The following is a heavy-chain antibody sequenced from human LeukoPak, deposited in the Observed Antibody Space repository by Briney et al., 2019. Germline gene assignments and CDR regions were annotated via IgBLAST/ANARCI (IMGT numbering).Heavy chain of an antibody. Sequence: SETLSLTCAVSGGSISSGGFYWSWIRQHPGAGLEWIGYIFYSGTTSYNPSLKSRVAISLDTSKNQFSLTLTSVTVADTAVYYCAGGVDSRKMGYWGQGTLVNVSS. J-gene: IGHJ4*02. CDR3: AGGVDSRKMGY. CDR2: IFYSGTT. V-gene: IGHV4-31*11. D-gene: IGHD3-16*01. CDR1: GGSISSGGFY.